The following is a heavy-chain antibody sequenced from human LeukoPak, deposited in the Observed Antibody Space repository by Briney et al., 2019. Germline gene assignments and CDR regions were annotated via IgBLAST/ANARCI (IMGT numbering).Heavy chain of an antibody. V-gene: IGHV3-49*04. CDR2: IRSKAYGGTT. D-gene: IGHD2-15*01. CDR3: SRVDCSGGSCYRLSYFDY. Sequence: GGSLRLSCTASGFTFGDYAMSWVRQAPGKGLEWVSFIRSKAYGGTTEYAASVKGRFTISRDDSKSIAYLQVNSLKTEDTAVYYCSRVDCSGGSCYRLSYFDYWGQGTLVTVSS. J-gene: IGHJ4*02. CDR1: GFTFGDYA.